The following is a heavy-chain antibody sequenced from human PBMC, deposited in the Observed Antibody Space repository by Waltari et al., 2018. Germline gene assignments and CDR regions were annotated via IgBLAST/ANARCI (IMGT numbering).Heavy chain of an antibody. D-gene: IGHD3-22*01. J-gene: IGHJ3*02. CDR3: ARDPQAYYYDSSGLDAFDI. CDR1: Y. V-gene: IGHV4-34*01. CDR2: INHSGST. Sequence: YWSWIRQPPGKGLEWIGEINHSGSTNYNPSLKSRVTISVDTSKNQFSLKLSSVTAADTAVYYCARDPQAYYYDSSGLDAFDIWGQGTMVTVSS.